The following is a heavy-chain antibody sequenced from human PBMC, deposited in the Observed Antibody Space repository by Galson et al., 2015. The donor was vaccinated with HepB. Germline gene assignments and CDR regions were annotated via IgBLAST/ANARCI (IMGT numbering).Heavy chain of an antibody. D-gene: IGHD4-11*01. V-gene: IGHV1-18*01. CDR1: GYTFSNYG. Sequence: SVKVSCKASGYTFSNYGISWVRQAPGQGLEWMGWISVHGNTNYAQKFQGRVTMTTDTSTTTVHMDLRRLRSDDTAVYYCARSTVTPNWDWFDPWGQGTLVTVSS. CDR2: ISVHGNT. CDR3: ARSTVTPNWDWFDP. J-gene: IGHJ5*02.